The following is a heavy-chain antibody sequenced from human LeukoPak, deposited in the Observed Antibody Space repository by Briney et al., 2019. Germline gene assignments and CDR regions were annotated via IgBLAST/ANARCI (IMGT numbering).Heavy chain of an antibody. V-gene: IGHV3-23*01. Sequence: PGGSLRLSCAASGFTFSNYAMNWVRQAPGKGLEWVSVFSRDGTTTYYADSVRGRFTISRDNSKNTLYLQMNSLRAEGTAVYYCASFRLVGDRWLPFDYWGQGTLVTVSS. CDR2: FSRDGTTT. J-gene: IGHJ4*02. CDR1: GFTFSNYA. CDR3: ASFRLVGDRWLPFDY. D-gene: IGHD3-10*01.